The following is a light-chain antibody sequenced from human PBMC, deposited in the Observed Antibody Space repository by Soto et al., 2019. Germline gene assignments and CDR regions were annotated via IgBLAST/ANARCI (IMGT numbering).Light chain of an antibody. CDR2: AAS. CDR3: QQSDSIPRT. CDR1: QTISTY. J-gene: IGKJ3*01. Sequence: DIQMTQSPSSLSASVGDRVTITCRASQTISTYLNWYQQKPGEVPKILIYAASKLQSGVPSRFRGSGSGTHFSLAISSLQPEDFATDYCQQSDSIPRTFGKGTKLDIK. V-gene: IGKV1-39*01.